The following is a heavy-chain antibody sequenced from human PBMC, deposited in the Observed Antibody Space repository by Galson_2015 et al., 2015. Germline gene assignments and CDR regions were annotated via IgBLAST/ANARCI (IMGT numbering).Heavy chain of an antibody. J-gene: IGHJ3*02. CDR3: ARGFFRYSNYDLDAFDI. CDR1: GGTFSSYA. Sequence: SVKVSCKASGGTFSSYAISWVRQAPGQGLEWMGGIIPIFGTANYAQKFQGRVTITADGSTSTAYMELSSLRSEDTAVYYCARGFFRYSNYDLDAFDIWGQGTMVTVSS. V-gene: IGHV1-69*13. CDR2: IIPIFGTA. D-gene: IGHD4-11*01.